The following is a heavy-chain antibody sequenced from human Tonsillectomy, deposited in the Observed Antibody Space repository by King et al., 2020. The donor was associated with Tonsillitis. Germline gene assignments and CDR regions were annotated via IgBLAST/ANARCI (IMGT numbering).Heavy chain of an antibody. Sequence: VQLVESGGGLVQPGGSLRLSCTASGFTFNNYAMSWVRQAPGKGLEWVSAISGRGRSTYYADSVKGRFTISRDNFKSTLYLQMDSLRAEDTAVYYCAKHSGFYGPDEAFDIWGQGTMVTVSS. D-gene: IGHD2/OR15-2a*01. V-gene: IGHV3-23*04. J-gene: IGHJ3*02. CDR2: ISGRGRST. CDR3: AKHSGFYGPDEAFDI. CDR1: GFTFNNYA.